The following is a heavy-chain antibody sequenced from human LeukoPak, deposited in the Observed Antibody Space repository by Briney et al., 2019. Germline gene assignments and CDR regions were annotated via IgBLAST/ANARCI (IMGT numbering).Heavy chain of an antibody. D-gene: IGHD3-10*01. J-gene: IGHJ5*02. CDR2: ISSSSTYK. V-gene: IGHV3-21*01. CDR3: YPHYYGSGNLNWFDP. CDR1: GFTFTNYS. Sequence: GGSLRLSCAASGFTFTNYSMNWVRQTPGKGLEWVSSISSSSTYKYYADSVKGRFTISRDNARNSLYLQMNSLRVDDMAVYYCYPHYYGSGNLNWFDPWGQGTLVTVSS.